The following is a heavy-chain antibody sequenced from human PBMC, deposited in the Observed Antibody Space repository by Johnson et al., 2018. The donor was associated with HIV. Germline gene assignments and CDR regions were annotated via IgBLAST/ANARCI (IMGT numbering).Heavy chain of an antibody. CDR3: AREAGTAFDI. V-gene: IGHV3-33*01. Sequence: QVQLVESGGGVVQPGRSLRLSCAASGFTFSNYGMHWVRQAPGKGLEWVAVIWFDESNKYYADSVKGRFTISRDNSKNTLYLQMNSLRVEDTAVYYCAREAGTAFDIWGQGTMVTVSS. CDR2: IWFDESNK. J-gene: IGHJ3*02. CDR1: GFTFSNYG.